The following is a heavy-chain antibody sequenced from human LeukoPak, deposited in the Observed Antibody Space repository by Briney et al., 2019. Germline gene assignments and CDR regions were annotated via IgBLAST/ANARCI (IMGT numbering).Heavy chain of an antibody. J-gene: IGHJ3*02. D-gene: IGHD1-14*01. CDR3: AKLTGRQPPRDGFDI. CDR2: ISGGGGIT. CDR1: GFTFSSYA. V-gene: IGHV3-23*01. Sequence: GSLRLSCAASGFTFSSYAMSWVRQAPGKGLECVSSISGGGGITFYADSVKGRFTISRDSSDNTLYLQMNSLRAEDTAIYYCAKLTGRQPPRDGFDIWGRGTMVTVST.